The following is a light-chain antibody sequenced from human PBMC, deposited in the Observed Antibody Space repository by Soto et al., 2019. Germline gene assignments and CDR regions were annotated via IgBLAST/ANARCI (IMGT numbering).Light chain of an antibody. J-gene: IGKJ1*01. Sequence: IQLTQSPSSLSASVGDRVTITCRASQDIAIYLAWYQQKPGEAPKLLIYAASTLYGGVPSRFSGSGSGTDFALTITSLQPDDVATYYCQQYNDYSWTFGQGTKVDIK. CDR1: QDIAIY. CDR3: QQYNDYSWT. CDR2: AAS. V-gene: IGKV1-9*01.